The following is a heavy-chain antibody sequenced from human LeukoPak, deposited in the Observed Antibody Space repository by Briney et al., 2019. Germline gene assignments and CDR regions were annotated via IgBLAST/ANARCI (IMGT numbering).Heavy chain of an antibody. CDR2: IYYSGST. CDR3: ARGDYYHSIGYFDY. Sequence: SETLSLTCTVSGGSISSYYGSWIRQPPGKGLEWIGYIYYSGSTNYNPSLKSRVTTSVDTSKNQFSLKLSSVTAADTAVYYCARGDYYHSIGYFDYWGQGTLVTVSS. V-gene: IGHV4-59*01. J-gene: IGHJ4*02. CDR1: GGSISSYY. D-gene: IGHD3-22*01.